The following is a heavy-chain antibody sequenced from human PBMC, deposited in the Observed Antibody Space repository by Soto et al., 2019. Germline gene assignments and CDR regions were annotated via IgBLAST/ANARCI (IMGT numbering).Heavy chain of an antibody. CDR1: GGTFSSYA. CDR2: IIPIFGTA. V-gene: IGHV1-69*01. CDR3: ARDAVLRFLESVRGYYYYYGMDV. Sequence: QVQLVQSGAEVKKPGSSVKVSCKASGGTFSSYAISWVRQAPGQGLEWMGGIIPIFGTANYAQKFQGRVTITADESTSTAYMELSSLRSEDTAVYYCARDAVLRFLESVRGYYYYYGMDVWGQGTTVTVSS. J-gene: IGHJ6*02. D-gene: IGHD3-3*01.